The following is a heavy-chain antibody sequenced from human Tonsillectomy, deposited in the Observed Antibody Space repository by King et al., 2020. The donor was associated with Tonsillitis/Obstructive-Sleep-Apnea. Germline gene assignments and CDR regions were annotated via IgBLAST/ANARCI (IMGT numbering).Heavy chain of an antibody. J-gene: IGHJ3*02. D-gene: IGHD1-26*01. V-gene: IGHV1-18*01. Sequence: QLVQSGAEVRKPGASVKVSCKASGYTFSSYGLSWVRQAPGQGLEWMGWISGYNGNTSYAQKVQGRVTLTTDTSTSTAYMDLRSLRSDDTAVYYCARDDFRIVGSVWVNALDIWGQGTMVTVSS. CDR3: ARDDFRIVGSVWVNALDI. CDR1: GYTFSSYG. CDR2: ISGYNGNT.